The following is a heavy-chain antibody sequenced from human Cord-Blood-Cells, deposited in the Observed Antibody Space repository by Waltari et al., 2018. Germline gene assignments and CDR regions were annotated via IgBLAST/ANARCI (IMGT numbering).Heavy chain of an antibody. CDR1: GFTFSSYG. CDR2: IWYDGSNK. Sequence: QVQLVESGGGVVQPGRSLRLSCAASGFTFSSYGMHWVRQAPGKGLEWVAVIWYDGSNKYDADSVNGRFTISRDNSKNTLYLQMNSLRAEDTAVYYCARDEEDAFDIWGQGTMVTVSS. CDR3: ARDEEDAFDI. V-gene: IGHV3-33*01. J-gene: IGHJ3*02.